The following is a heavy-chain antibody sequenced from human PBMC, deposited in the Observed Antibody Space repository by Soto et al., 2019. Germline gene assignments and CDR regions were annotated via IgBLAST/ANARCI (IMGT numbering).Heavy chain of an antibody. CDR2: IYYSGST. J-gene: IGHJ3*02. CDR1: GGSISSYY. CDR3: ERHSSTARPGDAFDI. Sequence: SETLSLTCTVSGGSISSYYWSWLRQPPGKGLEWIGYIYYSGSTNYNPSLKSRVTISVDTSKNQFSLKLSSVTAADTAVYYCERHSSTARPGDAFDIWGQGTMVTVS. D-gene: IGHD5-18*01. V-gene: IGHV4-59*08.